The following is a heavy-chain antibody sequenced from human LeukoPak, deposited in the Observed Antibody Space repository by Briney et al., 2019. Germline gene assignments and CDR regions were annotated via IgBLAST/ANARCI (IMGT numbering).Heavy chain of an antibody. CDR2: ISSSSSTI. J-gene: IGHJ4*02. CDR3: ARVDGYNLVDYFDY. V-gene: IGHV3-48*01. Sequence: GGSLRLSCAASGFTFSSHSMNWVRQAPGKGLEWVSYISSSSSTIYYADSVKGRFTISRDNAKNSLYLQMNSLRAEDTAVYYRARVDGYNLVDYFDYWGQGTLLTVSS. CDR1: GFTFSSHS. D-gene: IGHD5-24*01.